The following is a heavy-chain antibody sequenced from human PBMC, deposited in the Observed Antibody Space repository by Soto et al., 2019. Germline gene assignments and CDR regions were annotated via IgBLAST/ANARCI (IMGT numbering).Heavy chain of an antibody. Sequence: QVQLQESGPGLVKPSETLSLTCTVSGGSISSYYWSWIRQPPGKGLEWIGYIYYSGSTNYNPSLKSRVTISVDTSKNQCSLKLSSVTAADTAVYYCARGSYYPTWFDPWGQGTLVTVSS. J-gene: IGHJ5*02. CDR1: GGSISSYY. CDR3: ARGSYYPTWFDP. V-gene: IGHV4-59*01. D-gene: IGHD3-10*01. CDR2: IYYSGST.